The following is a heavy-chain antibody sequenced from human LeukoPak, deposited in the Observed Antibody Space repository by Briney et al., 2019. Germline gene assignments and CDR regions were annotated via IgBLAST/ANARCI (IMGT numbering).Heavy chain of an antibody. CDR2: ISSSSSPI. CDR3: ARTPSIAAAVSLYFDY. CDR1: GFSFSTYN. D-gene: IGHD6-13*01. V-gene: IGHV3-48*02. Sequence: GGSLGLSCEVSGFSFSTYNMNWVRQAPGKGLEWVSYISSSSSPIYYADSVKGRFTISRDNAKHSLYLQMNSLRDEDTAVYYCARTPSIAAAVSLYFDYWGQGTLVTVSS. J-gene: IGHJ4*02.